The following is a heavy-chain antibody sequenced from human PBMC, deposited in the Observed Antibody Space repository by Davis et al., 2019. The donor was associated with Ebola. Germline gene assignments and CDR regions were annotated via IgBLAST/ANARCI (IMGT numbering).Heavy chain of an antibody. V-gene: IGHV3-33*01. CDR1: GFSFISYG. CDR2: NWYEGNNK. CDR3: ARDYSSGWFGYIDD. J-gene: IGHJ4*02. D-gene: IGHD6-19*01. Sequence: GESLTISCEASGFSFISYGMQWVRQAPGKGLEWVAVNWYEGNNKFYTDSVKGRFTISRDNAKNSLYLQMNSLRGEDTALYYCARDYSSGWFGYIDDWGQGTLVTVSS.